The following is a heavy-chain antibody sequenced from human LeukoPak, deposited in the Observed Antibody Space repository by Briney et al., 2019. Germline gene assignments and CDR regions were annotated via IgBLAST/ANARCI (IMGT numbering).Heavy chain of an antibody. CDR3: ARWGRDGYSDYYYYYMDV. J-gene: IGHJ6*03. D-gene: IGHD5-24*01. CDR2: IIPIFGTA. CDR1: GGTFSSYA. V-gene: IGHV1-69*05. Sequence: SVKVSCKASGGTFSSYAISWVRQAPEQGLEWLGGIIPIFGTANYAQKFQGRVTITTDESTSTAYMELSSLRSEDTAVYYCARWGRDGYSDYYYYYMDVWGKGTTVTVSS.